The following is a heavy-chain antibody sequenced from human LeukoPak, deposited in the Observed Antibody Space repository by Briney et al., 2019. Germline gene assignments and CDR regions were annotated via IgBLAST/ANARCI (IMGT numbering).Heavy chain of an antibody. V-gene: IGHV4-59*08. J-gene: IGHJ4*02. CDR3: ARSRIVGAITFDY. D-gene: IGHD1-26*01. CDR2: IYYSGST. Sequence: PSETLSLTCTVSGGSITSYYWSWIRQPPGKGLEWIGYIYYSGSTNYNPSLKSRVTISVDTSKNQFSLKLSSVTAADTAVYYCARSRIVGAITFDYWGQGTLVTVSS. CDR1: GGSITSYY.